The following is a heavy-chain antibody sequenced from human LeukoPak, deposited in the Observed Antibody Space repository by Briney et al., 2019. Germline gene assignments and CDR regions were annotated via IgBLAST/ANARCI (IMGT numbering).Heavy chain of an antibody. CDR3: ARDRQARITMVRGVTPYFDY. Sequence: GGSLRLSCAPSGFTFSSYSMNCVRQAPGKGLEWVSYISSSSSTIYYADSVKGRFTISRDNAKNSLYLQMNSLRDEDTAVYYCARDRQARITMVRGVTPYFDYWGQGTLVTVSS. CDR1: GFTFSSYS. D-gene: IGHD3-10*01. J-gene: IGHJ4*02. CDR2: ISSSSSTI. V-gene: IGHV3-48*02.